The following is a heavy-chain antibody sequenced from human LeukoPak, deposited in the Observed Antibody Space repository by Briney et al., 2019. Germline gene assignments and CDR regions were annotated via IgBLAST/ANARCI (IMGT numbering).Heavy chain of an antibody. Sequence: PGGSLRLSCSASGFTFSNYALNWVRQAPGRGLEWVSNTSGSGSTKYYADSVRGRFTVSRDNAKNSLYLQMNNLRAEDTAVYYCASGNSAHWFWGQGTLVTVSS. V-gene: IGHV3-48*04. CDR3: ASGNSAHWF. CDR1: GFTFSNYA. J-gene: IGHJ4*02. D-gene: IGHD1-26*01. CDR2: TSGSGSTK.